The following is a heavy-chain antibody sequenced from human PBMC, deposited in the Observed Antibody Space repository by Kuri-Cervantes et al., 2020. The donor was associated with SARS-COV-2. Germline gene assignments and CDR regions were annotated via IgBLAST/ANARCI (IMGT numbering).Heavy chain of an antibody. D-gene: IGHD5-18*01. Sequence: SETLSLTCTVSGDSISSGYYWGWIRQPPGKGLEWIGSIYHSGSTNYNPSLKSRVTISVDTSKNQFSLKLSSVTAADTAVYYCARGRRYGYSYGYVNYWGQGTLVTVSS. CDR2: IYHSGST. CDR3: ARGRRYGYSYGYVNY. CDR1: GDSISSGYY. J-gene: IGHJ4*02. V-gene: IGHV4-38-2*02.